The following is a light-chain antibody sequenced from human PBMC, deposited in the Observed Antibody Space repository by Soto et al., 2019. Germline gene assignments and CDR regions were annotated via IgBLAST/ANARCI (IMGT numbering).Light chain of an antibody. Sequence: DIHMTQSPSPMSASLGDGVKVASLASQRIDTWVAWYQQKPGTAPKLLVYKATILQSGVPSRFSGSGSGPEFTLTISGLQPGDSATYYCQQYNSYSPTFGQGTKVDIK. CDR1: QRIDTW. V-gene: IGKV1-5*03. J-gene: IGKJ1*01. CDR3: QQYNSYSPT. CDR2: KAT.